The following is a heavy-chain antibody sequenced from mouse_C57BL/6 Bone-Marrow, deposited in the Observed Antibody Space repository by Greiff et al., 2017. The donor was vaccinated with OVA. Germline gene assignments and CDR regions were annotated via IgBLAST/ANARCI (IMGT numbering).Heavy chain of an antibody. Sequence: EVQLVESGAELVRPGASVKLSCTASGFNIKDDYMHWVKQRPEQGLEWIGWIDPENGDTEYASKFQGKATITADISSNTAYLQLSSLTSEDTAVYYCTSYGNFDYWGQGTTLTVSS. D-gene: IGHD2-1*01. CDR2: IDPENGDT. J-gene: IGHJ2*01. V-gene: IGHV14-4*01. CDR1: GFNIKDDY. CDR3: TSYGNFDY.